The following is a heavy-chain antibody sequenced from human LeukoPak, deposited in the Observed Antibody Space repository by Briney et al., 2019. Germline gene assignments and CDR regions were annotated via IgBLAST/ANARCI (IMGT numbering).Heavy chain of an antibody. CDR1: GGSFSGYY. CDR3: ARVKPAGHYDFWSGYPTRGHHGYYYYYYMDV. Sequence: PSETLSLTCAVYGGSFSGYYWSWIRQPPGKGLEWIGEINHSGSTNYNPSLKSRVTISVDTSKNQFSLKLSSVTAADTAVYYCARVKPAGHYDFWSGYPTRGHHGYYYYYYMDVWGKGTTVTVSS. D-gene: IGHD3-3*01. J-gene: IGHJ6*03. CDR2: INHSGST. V-gene: IGHV4-34*01.